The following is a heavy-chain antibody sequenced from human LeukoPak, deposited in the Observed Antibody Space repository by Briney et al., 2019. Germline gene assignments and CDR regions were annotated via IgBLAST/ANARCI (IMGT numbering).Heavy chain of an antibody. CDR2: INTNTGNP. V-gene: IGHV7-4-1*02. D-gene: IGHD5-18*01. CDR1: GYSFTNYG. CDR3: TRSVNPAISYYFAY. Sequence: GASVKVSCKASGYSFTNYGMNWVRQAPGQGLEWMGWINTNTGNPTYAQGFTGRFVFSLDTSVSTAYLQISNLKAEDTAVYYCTRSVNPAISYYFAYWGQGTLVTVSS. J-gene: IGHJ4*02.